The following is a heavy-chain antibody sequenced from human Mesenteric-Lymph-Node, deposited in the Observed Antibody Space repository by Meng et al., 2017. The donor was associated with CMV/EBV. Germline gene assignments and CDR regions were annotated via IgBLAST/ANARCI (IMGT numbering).Heavy chain of an antibody. CDR3: ARDRSNDILAGSDY. V-gene: IGHV1-18*01. D-gene: IGHD3-9*01. Sequence: SGYTFTRHGLSWIRQAPGQGLEWMGWISTYNGNTDYAQKFQGRVTMTTDTYMSTAYMELRSLTSDDTAVYFCARDRSNDILAGSDYWGQGTLVTVSS. CDR1: GYTFTRHG. J-gene: IGHJ4*02. CDR2: ISTYNGNT.